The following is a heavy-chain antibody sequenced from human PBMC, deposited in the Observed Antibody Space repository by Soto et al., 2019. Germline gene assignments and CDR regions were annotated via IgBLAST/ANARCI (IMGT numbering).Heavy chain of an antibody. D-gene: IGHD4-17*01. Sequence: GGTLRLSCAASGFTFRNYAMIWVRQAPGKGLEAISSISKSGDRTYYADSVKGRFTISRDNSKTTLYMQMNSLRAEDTAVYYCAKVLTLTDRYWYGMDVWGPGTTVTVSS. CDR2: ISKSGDRT. CDR1: GFTFRNYA. V-gene: IGHV3-23*01. J-gene: IGHJ6*02. CDR3: AKVLTLTDRYWYGMDV.